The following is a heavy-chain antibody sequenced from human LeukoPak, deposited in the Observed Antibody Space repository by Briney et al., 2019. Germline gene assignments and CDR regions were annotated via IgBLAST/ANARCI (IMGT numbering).Heavy chain of an antibody. J-gene: IGHJ6*02. CDR1: AGSITNFY. V-gene: IGHV4-4*07. D-gene: IGHD1-26*01. CDR3: ARDGIVGSTTFGYDYYGMDV. CDR2: FYSGGST. Sequence: SETLSLTCTVSAGSITNFYWSWIRQPAGKGLEWIGRFYSGGSTNYNPSLQSRVTISIDTSKNQLYLRLRSVTAADTAVYFCARDGIVGSTTFGYDYYGMDVWGQGTTVTVSS.